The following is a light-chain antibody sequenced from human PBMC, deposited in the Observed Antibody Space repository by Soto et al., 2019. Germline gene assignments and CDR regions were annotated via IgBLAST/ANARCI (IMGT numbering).Light chain of an antibody. J-gene: IGKJ1*01. V-gene: IGKV1-39*01. CDR2: AAS. CDR1: QSVSSY. CDR3: QQSYDTPWT. Sequence: IQLTQSPSSLSASVGDRVSLTCRASQSVSSYLNWSQQKPGKAPKLLIHAASSLQSGVPSRFSGSGSGTEFTLIISSLQPEDFATYFCQQSYDTPWTFGQGTKVDIK.